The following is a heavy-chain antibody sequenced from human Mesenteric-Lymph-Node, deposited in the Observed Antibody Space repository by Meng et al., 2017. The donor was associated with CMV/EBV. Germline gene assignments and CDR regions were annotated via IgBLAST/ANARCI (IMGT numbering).Heavy chain of an antibody. CDR1: GFTLSSYW. J-gene: IGHJ4*02. D-gene: IGHD3-3*01. Sequence: GVLKISCAASGFTLSSYWMNWVRQAPGKGLEWVANIKQDGSEKYYVDSVKGRFTISRDNAKNSLYLQMNSLRAEDTAVYYCARGGDFWSGYYTGGFDYWGQGTLVTVSS. V-gene: IGHV3-7*01. CDR2: IKQDGSEK. CDR3: ARGGDFWSGYYTGGFDY.